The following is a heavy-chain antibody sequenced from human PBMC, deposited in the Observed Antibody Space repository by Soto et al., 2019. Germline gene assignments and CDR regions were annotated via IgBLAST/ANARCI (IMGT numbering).Heavy chain of an antibody. CDR2: ISAYNGNT. J-gene: IGHJ4*02. Sequence: QVQLVQSGAEVKKPGASVKVSCKASGYTFTSYGITWVRQSPGQGLEWMGWISAYNGNTKYAQKLQGRVTMTTDTSTSTDYMELRSLKSDDTAVYYCTRVLGAQIIDYWGQGTLVTVSS. D-gene: IGHD1-26*01. V-gene: IGHV1-18*01. CDR3: TRVLGAQIIDY. CDR1: GYTFTSYG.